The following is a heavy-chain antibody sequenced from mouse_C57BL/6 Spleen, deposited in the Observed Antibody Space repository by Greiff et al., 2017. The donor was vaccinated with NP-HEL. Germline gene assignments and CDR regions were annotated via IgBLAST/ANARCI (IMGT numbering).Heavy chain of an antibody. J-gene: IGHJ2*01. CDR3: TPTYYSNYGGDY. V-gene: IGHV14-1*01. Sequence: EVQLQQSGAELVRPGASVKLSCTASGFNIKDYYMHWVKQTPEQGLEWIGRIDPEDGDTEYAPKFQGKATMTADTSSNTPYLQLSSLTSEATAVSYCTPTYYSNYGGDYGGQGTTLTVSS. D-gene: IGHD2-5*01. CDR1: GFNIKDYY. CDR2: IDPEDGDT.